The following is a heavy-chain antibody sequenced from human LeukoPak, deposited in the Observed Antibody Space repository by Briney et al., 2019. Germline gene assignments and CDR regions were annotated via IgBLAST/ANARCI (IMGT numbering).Heavy chain of an antibody. D-gene: IGHD2-2*01. J-gene: IGHJ4*02. CDR3: ASPNESSTSCLDY. Sequence: ASVKVSCKVSGYTLTDLSMHWVRQAPGKGLEWMGGFDPEDGETIYAQKFQGRVTMTEDTSTDTAYMELSSLRSEDTAVYYCASPNESSTSCLDYWGQGTLVTVSS. CDR1: GYTLTDLS. CDR2: FDPEDGET. V-gene: IGHV1-24*01.